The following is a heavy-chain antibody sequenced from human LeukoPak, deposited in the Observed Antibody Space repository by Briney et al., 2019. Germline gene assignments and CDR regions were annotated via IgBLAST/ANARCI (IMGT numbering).Heavy chain of an antibody. Sequence: GSLRLSCSASGFTFSSYAMHWVRQAPGKGLEYVSAISSNGGSTYYADSVKGRFTISRDNSKNTLYLQMSSLRAEDTAVYYCVKDRFYGSGSWYYGMDVWGKGTTVTVSS. CDR2: ISSNGGST. V-gene: IGHV3-64D*06. D-gene: IGHD3-10*01. CDR1: GFTFSSYA. J-gene: IGHJ6*04. CDR3: VKDRFYGSGSWYYGMDV.